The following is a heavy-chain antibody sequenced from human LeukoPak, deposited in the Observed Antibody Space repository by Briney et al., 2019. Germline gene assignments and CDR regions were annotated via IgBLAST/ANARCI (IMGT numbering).Heavy chain of an antibody. J-gene: IGHJ4*02. Sequence: SQTLSLTCTVSGGSISSGSYYWSWIRQPAGKGREWIGRIYTGGSTNYNPSLKSRVTISVDTSKNQFSLKLSSVTAADTAVYYCARDIGPDPYYYDSSGPFDYWGQGTLVTVSS. CDR1: GGSISSGSYY. D-gene: IGHD3-22*01. V-gene: IGHV4-61*02. CDR3: ARDIGPDPYYYDSSGPFDY. CDR2: IYTGGST.